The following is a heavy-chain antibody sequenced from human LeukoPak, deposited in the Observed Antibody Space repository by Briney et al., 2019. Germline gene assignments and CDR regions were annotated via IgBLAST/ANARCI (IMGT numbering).Heavy chain of an antibody. Sequence: PGRSLRLSCTASGFTFSGYSMNWIRQAPGKGLEWVSSFGTRSTSVYHAGSVKGRFAISRDNAKNSLYLQMNSLRVEDTALYYCAREVSEGFDFWGQGTLVTVSS. CDR2: FGTRSTSV. D-gene: IGHD3-22*01. CDR1: GFTFSGYS. V-gene: IGHV3-21*01. J-gene: IGHJ4*02. CDR3: AREVSEGFDF.